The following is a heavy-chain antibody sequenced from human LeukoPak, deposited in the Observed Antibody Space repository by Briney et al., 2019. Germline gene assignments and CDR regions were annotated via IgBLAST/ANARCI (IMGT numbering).Heavy chain of an antibody. CDR2: IRYDGSNK. D-gene: IGHD1-26*01. CDR3: AKNLRGEELLPFDY. V-gene: IGHV3-30*02. Sequence: GGSLRLSCAASGFTFSSYGMHWVRQAPGKGLEWVAFIRYDGSNKYYADSVKGRFTISRDNSKNTLYLQMNSLRAEDTAVYYCAKNLRGEELLPFDYWGQGTLVTVSS. J-gene: IGHJ4*02. CDR1: GFTFSSYG.